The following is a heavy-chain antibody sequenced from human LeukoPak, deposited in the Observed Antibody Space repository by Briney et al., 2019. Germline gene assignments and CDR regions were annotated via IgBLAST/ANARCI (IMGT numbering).Heavy chain of an antibody. CDR2: IYYSGSI. J-gene: IGHJ3*02. D-gene: IGHD3-22*01. Sequence: SETLSLTCTVSGGSISSYYWSWIRQPPGNGLEWIGYIYYSGSINYNPSLKSRVTVSVDTSKNQFSLKLSSVTAADTAVYYCARASGYYYDSSGRRAFDIWSQGTMVTVSS. V-gene: IGHV4-59*12. CDR3: ARASGYYYDSSGRRAFDI. CDR1: GGSISSYY.